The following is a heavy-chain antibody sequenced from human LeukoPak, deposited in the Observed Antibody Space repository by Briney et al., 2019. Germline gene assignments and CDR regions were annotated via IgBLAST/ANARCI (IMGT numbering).Heavy chain of an antibody. D-gene: IGHD3-10*01. CDR1: GVSISSGGYS. V-gene: IGHV4-30-4*08. Sequence: PSETLSLTCAVSGVSISSGGYSWSWIRQPPGKGLEWIGYIYYSGSTYYNPSLKSRVTISVDTSKNQFSLKLSSVTAADTAVYYCARRGGDVFGDSVFDYWGQGTLVTVSS. J-gene: IGHJ4*02. CDR2: IYYSGST. CDR3: ARRGGDVFGDSVFDY.